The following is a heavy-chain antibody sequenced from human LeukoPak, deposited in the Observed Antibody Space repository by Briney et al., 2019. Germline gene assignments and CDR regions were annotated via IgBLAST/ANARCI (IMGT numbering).Heavy chain of an antibody. CDR3: ARTSYDSTWAMDFFDF. CDR2: IWFDGSNK. CDR1: GFTFSNYA. Sequence: GGSLRLSCAASGFTFSNYAMHWVRQAPGKGLEWVSLIWFDGSNKNYADSVKGRFTISRDNSKNILYLQMNSLRAEDTAVYYCARTSYDSTWAMDFFDFWGQGSLVTVSS. D-gene: IGHD3-22*01. J-gene: IGHJ4*02. V-gene: IGHV3-33*08.